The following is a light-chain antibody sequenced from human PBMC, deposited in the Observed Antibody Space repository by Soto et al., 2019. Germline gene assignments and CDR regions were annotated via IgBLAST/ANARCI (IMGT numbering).Light chain of an antibody. CDR1: ESLSYF. CDR3: QSYNDWPFA. J-gene: IGKJ2*01. Sequence: EIVLTQSPATLSVSPGERVTLSCRASESLSYFLAWYQHKPGQSPRLLIYGVSTGVAGVPSRFSGGGSATDFTLTISSLQSEDFAVYYCQSYNDWPFAFGQGTKLEI. CDR2: GVS. V-gene: IGKV3-15*01.